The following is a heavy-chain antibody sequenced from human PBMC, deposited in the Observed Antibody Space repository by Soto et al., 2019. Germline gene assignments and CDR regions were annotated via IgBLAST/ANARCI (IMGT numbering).Heavy chain of an antibody. CDR1: GFTFSSYG. V-gene: IGHV3-33*01. J-gene: IGHJ3*02. CDR3: ARLIVGATTDAFDI. CDR2: IWYDGSNK. D-gene: IGHD1-26*01. Sequence: QVQLVESGGGVVQPGRSLRLSCAASGFTFSSYGMHWVRQAPGKGLEWVAVIWYDGSNKYYADSVKGRFTISRDNSKNTRYLQMNSLRAEDTAVYYCARLIVGATTDAFDIWGQGTMVTVSS.